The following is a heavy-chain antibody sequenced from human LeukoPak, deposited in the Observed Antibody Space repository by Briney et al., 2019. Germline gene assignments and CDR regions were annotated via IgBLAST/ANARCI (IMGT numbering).Heavy chain of an antibody. CDR1: GFTFSSYG. CDR3: VLGGYFDY. V-gene: IGHV3-30*03. J-gene: IGHJ4*02. CDR2: ISYDGSNK. Sequence: GRSLRLSCAASGFTFSSYGMHWVRQAPGKGLEWVAVISYDGSNKYYADSVKGRFTISRDNSKNTLYLQMNSLRAEDTAVYYCVLGGYFDYRGQGTLVTVSS. D-gene: IGHD2-15*01.